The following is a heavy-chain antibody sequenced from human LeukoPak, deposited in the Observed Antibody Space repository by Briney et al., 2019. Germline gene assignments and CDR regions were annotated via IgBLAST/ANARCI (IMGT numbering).Heavy chain of an antibody. CDR1: GFTFHDFA. J-gene: IGHJ4*02. CDR2: INWNSGST. D-gene: IGHD3-22*01. CDR3: AKSGTYYYDTSGYYFDY. Sequence: PGRSLRLSCVASGFTFHDFAMHWVRQAPGKGLEWVSGINWNSGSTGYADSVKGRFTISRDNAKNSLYLQMNSLRAEDTAVYYCAKSGTYYYDTSGYYFDYWGQGALVTVPS. V-gene: IGHV3-9*01.